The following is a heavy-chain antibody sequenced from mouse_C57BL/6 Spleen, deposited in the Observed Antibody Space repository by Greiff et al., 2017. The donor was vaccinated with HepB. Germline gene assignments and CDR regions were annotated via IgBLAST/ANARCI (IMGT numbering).Heavy chain of an antibody. CDR3: SHYGSNWYFDV. V-gene: IGHV1-39*01. Sequence: EVKLVESGPELVKPGASVKISCKASGYSFTDYNMNWVKQSNGKSLEWIGVINPNYGTTSYNQKFKGKATLTVDQSSSTAYMQLNSLTSEDSAVYYCSHYGSNWYFDVWGTGTTVTVSS. CDR1: GYSFTDYN. D-gene: IGHD1-1*01. J-gene: IGHJ1*03. CDR2: INPNYGTT.